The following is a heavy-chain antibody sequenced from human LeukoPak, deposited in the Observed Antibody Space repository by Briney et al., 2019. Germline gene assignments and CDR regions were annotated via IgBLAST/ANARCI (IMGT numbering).Heavy chain of an antibody. CDR3: ARGRPRSNYGSGSYYYAF. D-gene: IGHD3-10*01. Sequence: ASVKVSCKASGYTFTSYGISWVRQAPGQGLEWMGWISAYNGNTNYAQKLQGRVTMTTDTSTSTAYMELRSLRSDDTAVYYCARGRPRSNYGSGSYYYAFWGQGTLVTVSS. CDR2: ISAYNGNT. V-gene: IGHV1-18*01. J-gene: IGHJ4*02. CDR1: GYTFTSYG.